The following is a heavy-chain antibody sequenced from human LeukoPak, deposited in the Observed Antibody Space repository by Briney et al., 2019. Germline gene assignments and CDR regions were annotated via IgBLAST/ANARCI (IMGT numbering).Heavy chain of an antibody. J-gene: IGHJ4*02. Sequence: PGGSLRLSCAASGFTFSSYWMNWVRQAPGKGLEWVANIRQDGDTKYYVDSVKGRFTISRDNAMNSLYLQMNSLRAEDTAIYYCARSLPYGTTWYGRSDFWGQGTLVTVSS. V-gene: IGHV3-7*03. D-gene: IGHD6-13*01. CDR1: GFTFSSYW. CDR2: IRQDGDTK. CDR3: ARSLPYGTTWYGRSDF.